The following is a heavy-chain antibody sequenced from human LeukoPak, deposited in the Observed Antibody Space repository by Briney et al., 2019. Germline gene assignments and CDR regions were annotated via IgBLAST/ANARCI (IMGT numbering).Heavy chain of an antibody. CDR2: INPSGGSA. J-gene: IGHJ4*02. V-gene: IGHV1-46*01. CDR1: GYTFTTYY. CDR3: ARDGQPGAHYGLKSHGFDF. Sequence: ASVKVSCKASGYTFTTYYMHWVRHAPAQGLEWMGIINPSGGSATYAQNFQGRVTMTRDTSTTTVYMELSSLRSEDTAVYYCARDGQPGAHYGLKSHGFDFWGQGTLVTVSS. D-gene: IGHD3-10*01.